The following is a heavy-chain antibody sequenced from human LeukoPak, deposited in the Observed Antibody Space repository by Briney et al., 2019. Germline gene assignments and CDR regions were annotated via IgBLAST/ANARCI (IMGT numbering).Heavy chain of an antibody. V-gene: IGHV3-30-3*01. Sequence: GWPLRLSCAASGFTLSTYTMHWVRQAPGKRLEWVAVLSYDGTNKYNADSVNRRFTVSRDSSKNTLYLQMNSLRAEDTAVYYCARSQEQLYCSTSSCYYFDYWGQGTLVTVSS. CDR2: LSYDGTNK. CDR3: ARSQEQLYCSTSSCYYFDY. D-gene: IGHD2-2*01. CDR1: GFTLSTYT. J-gene: IGHJ4*02.